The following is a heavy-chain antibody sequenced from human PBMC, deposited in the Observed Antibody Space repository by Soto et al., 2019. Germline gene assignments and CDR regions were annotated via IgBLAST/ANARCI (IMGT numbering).Heavy chain of an antibody. V-gene: IGHV3-21*01. D-gene: IGHD2-15*01. CDR1: GFTFSSYS. Sequence: GGSLRLSCAASGFTFSSYSMNWVRQAPGKGLEWVSSISSSSSYIYYADSVKGRFTISRDNAKNSLYLHMNSLRAEDTAVYYCARDSVVVVVAADYYYGMDVWGQGTTVTVSS. CDR3: ARDSVVVVVAADYYYGMDV. J-gene: IGHJ6*02. CDR2: ISSSSSYI.